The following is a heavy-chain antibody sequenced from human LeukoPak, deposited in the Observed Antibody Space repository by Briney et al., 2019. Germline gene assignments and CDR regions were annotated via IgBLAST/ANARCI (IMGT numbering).Heavy chain of an antibody. V-gene: IGHV4-39*01. CDR1: GGSISSSSYY. J-gene: IGHJ5*02. Sequence: SETLSLTCTVSGGSISSSSYYWGWIRQPPGKGLEWIGNIYYSGSTYYNPSLKSRVTISVDTSKNQFSLKLSSVTAADTAVYYCARRRDVTCEENWFDPWGQGTLVTVSS. D-gene: IGHD2-21*02. CDR2: IYYSGST. CDR3: ARRRDVTCEENWFDP.